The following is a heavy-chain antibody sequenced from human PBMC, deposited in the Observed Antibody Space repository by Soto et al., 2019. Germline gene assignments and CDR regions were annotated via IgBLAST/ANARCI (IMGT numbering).Heavy chain of an antibody. CDR1: GGSISSSNC. D-gene: IGHD5-12*01. V-gene: IGHV4-4*02. CDR2: IYHSGST. Sequence: PSETLSLTCAVSGGSISSSNCWSWVRQPPGKGLEWIGEIYHSGSTNYNPSLKSRVTISVDKSKNQFSLKLSSVTAADTAVYYCARATVEMATITFHYWGQGTLVTVSS. CDR3: ARATVEMATITFHY. J-gene: IGHJ4*02.